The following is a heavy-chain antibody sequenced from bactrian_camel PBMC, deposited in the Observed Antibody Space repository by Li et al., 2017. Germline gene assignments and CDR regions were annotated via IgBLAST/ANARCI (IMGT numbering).Heavy chain of an antibody. V-gene: IGHV3S1*01. Sequence: HVQLVESGGGSVQPGGSLRLSCAASGSNVYAFCMAWFRRAPGKEREGVAIIYTGGGTTYYADSVKGRFTISKDNAKNTLYPQMNSLKPEDTGLYYCVAELWGRPRRQRSAYSGDAPWPSPSPRMCTVVGGTGDYEYVNWGQGTQVTVS. CDR1: GSNVYAFC. J-gene: IGHJ4*01. CDR3: VAELWGRPRRQRSAYSGDAPWPSPSPRMCTVVGGTGDYEYVN. D-gene: IGHD6*01. CDR2: IYTGGGTT.